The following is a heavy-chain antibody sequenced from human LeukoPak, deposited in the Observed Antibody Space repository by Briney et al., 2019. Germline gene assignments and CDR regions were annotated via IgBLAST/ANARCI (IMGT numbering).Heavy chain of an antibody. D-gene: IGHD3-22*01. CDR3: ARVIRGYYYDSSGYYYWRYSYYYYYMDV. CDR2: ISGSGGST. J-gene: IGHJ6*03. CDR1: GFTFSSYA. V-gene: IGHV3-23*01. Sequence: GGSLRLSCAASGFTFSSYAMSWVRQAPGKGLEWVSAISGSGGSTYYADSVKGRFTISRDNSKNTLYLQMNSLRAEDTAVYYCARVIRGYYYDSSGYYYWRYSYYYYYMDVWGKGTTVTISS.